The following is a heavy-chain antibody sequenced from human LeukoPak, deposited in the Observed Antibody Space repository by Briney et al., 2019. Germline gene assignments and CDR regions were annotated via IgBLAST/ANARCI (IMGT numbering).Heavy chain of an antibody. D-gene: IGHD1-1*01. CDR2: IKRDGSEK. CDR3: ARAVETGTDYFDP. CDR1: GITVSSNY. J-gene: IGHJ5*02. V-gene: IGHV3-7*04. Sequence: GGSLRLSCVASGITVSSNYMSWVRQAPGKGLEWVANIKRDGSEKYYVDSVKGRFTISRDNTKNSLYLQMNSLRAEDTALYYCARAVETGTDYFDPWGQGTLVTVSS.